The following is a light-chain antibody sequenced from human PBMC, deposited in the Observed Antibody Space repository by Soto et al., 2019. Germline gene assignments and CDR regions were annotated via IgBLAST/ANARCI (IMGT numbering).Light chain of an antibody. CDR2: DAS. J-gene: IGKJ1*01. CDR1: QSVSSH. Sequence: EIVVTQSPATLSLSPGERATLSCRASQSVSSHLAWYQQKPGQAPRLLIYDASNMATGIPARFSGSGSGTDFTLTISSLEPEDFAVYYCQQRANWWTFGQGTKVEVK. CDR3: QQRANWWT. V-gene: IGKV3-11*01.